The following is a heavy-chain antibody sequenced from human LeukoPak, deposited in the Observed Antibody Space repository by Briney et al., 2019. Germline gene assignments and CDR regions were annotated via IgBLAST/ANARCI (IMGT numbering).Heavy chain of an antibody. CDR2: IYSGGSP. CDR3: ARDGADNSGYYFGSL. V-gene: IGHV3-53*01. Sequence: PGGSLRLSCATSGFTFNNYAMSGVRQAPGKGLEWVSVIYSGGSPDYADSAKGRFTISSDNSKNTLYLQMNSLRVEDTAVYYCARDGADNSGYYFGSLWGQGTMVTVSS. CDR1: GFTFNNYA. D-gene: IGHD3-22*01. J-gene: IGHJ3*01.